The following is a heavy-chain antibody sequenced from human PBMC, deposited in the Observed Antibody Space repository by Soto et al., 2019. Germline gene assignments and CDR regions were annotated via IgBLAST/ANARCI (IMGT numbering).Heavy chain of an antibody. CDR1: GFTFSSYG. J-gene: IGHJ6*02. Sequence: GGSLRLSCAASGFTFSSYGMHWVRQAPGKGLEWVAVIWYDGSNKYYADSVKGRFTISRDNSKNTLYLQMNSLRAEDTAVYYCARDRVVAVAGTLIYYYYYGMDVWGQGTTVTVSS. D-gene: IGHD6-19*01. V-gene: IGHV3-33*01. CDR2: IWYDGSNK. CDR3: ARDRVVAVAGTLIYYYYYGMDV.